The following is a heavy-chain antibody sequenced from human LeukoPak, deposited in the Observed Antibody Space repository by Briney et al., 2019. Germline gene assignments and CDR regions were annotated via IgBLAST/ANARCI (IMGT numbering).Heavy chain of an antibody. D-gene: IGHD6-13*01. CDR2: INPSGGST. CDR3: ARGGGSSSWYGNYYYGMDV. CDR1: GYTFTSYY. J-gene: IGHJ6*02. Sequence: ASVKVSCKASGYTFTSYYMHWVRQAPGQGLEWMGIINPSGGSTSYAQKFQGRVTMTRDTSTSTVYMELSSLRPEDTAVYYCARGGGSSSWYGNYYYGMDVWGQGTTATVSS. V-gene: IGHV1-46*01.